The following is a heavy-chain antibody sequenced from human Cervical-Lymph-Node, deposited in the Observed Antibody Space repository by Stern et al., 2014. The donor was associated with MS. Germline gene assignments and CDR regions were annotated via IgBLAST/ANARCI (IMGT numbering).Heavy chain of an antibody. J-gene: IGHJ4*02. V-gene: IGHV1-69*06. CDR3: AGERVQQLWFGVGRQPYNFDY. D-gene: IGHD3-10*01. CDR2: IVPLFGRT. Sequence: MQLVESGAEVRKPGASVKVSCKTSGGSFANTAINWVRQSPGQGLEWMGGIVPLFGRTTYAQKFQGRVTITADKSTTTVNMTLGGLRFEDTALYCCAGERVQQLWFGVGRQPYNFDYWGQGTQVTVSS. CDR1: GGSFANTA.